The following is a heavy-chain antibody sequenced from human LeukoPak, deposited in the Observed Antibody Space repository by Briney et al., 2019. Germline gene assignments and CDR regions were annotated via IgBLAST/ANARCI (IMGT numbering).Heavy chain of an antibody. V-gene: IGHV4-59*01. CDR1: GGSIRGYY. CDR3: ARDRKGYCSGGSCYTYYFDY. CDR2: IYSSGST. Sequence: SETLSLTCNVSGGSIRGYYWSWIRQPPEKGLEWLGYIYSSGSTNYNPSLKSRVTMSVDTSKNQFSLKVSSVTAADTAVYYCARDRKGYCSGGSCYTYYFDYWGQGTLVTVSS. D-gene: IGHD2-15*01. J-gene: IGHJ4*02.